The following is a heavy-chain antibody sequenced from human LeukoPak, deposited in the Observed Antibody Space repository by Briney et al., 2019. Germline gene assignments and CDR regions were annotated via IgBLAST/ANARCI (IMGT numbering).Heavy chain of an antibody. CDR2: IRSKAYGGTT. CDR1: GFXFGDYA. V-gene: IGHV3-49*03. Sequence: PGGSLRLSCTASGFXFGDYAISWFRQAPGKGLEWVGFIRSKAYGGTTEYAAPVKGRFTISRDDSKSIAYLQMNSLRAEDTAVYFCARDQGNMGKFYFDYWGQGTLVTVSS. D-gene: IGHD3-16*01. CDR3: ARDQGNMGKFYFDY. J-gene: IGHJ4*02.